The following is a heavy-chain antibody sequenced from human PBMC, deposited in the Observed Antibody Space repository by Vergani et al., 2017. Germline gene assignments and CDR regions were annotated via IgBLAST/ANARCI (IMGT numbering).Heavy chain of an antibody. Sequence: EVQLVQSGAEVKKPGESLRISCKGSGYSFTSYWISWVRQMPGKGLEWMGRIDPSDSYTNYSPSFQGHVTISADKSISTAYLQWSSLKASDTAMYYCSRQATRGYYDSSGHKSAFDIWGQGTMVTVSS. D-gene: IGHD3-22*01. V-gene: IGHV5-10-1*03. CDR3: SRQATRGYYDSSGHKSAFDI. CDR1: GYSFTSYW. J-gene: IGHJ3*02. CDR2: IDPSDSYT.